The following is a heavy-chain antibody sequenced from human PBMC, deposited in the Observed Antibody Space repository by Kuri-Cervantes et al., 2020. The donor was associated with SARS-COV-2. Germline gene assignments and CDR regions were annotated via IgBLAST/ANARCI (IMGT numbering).Heavy chain of an antibody. CDR1: GFPFGDYA. Sequence: GESLKISCTASGFPFGDYAMSWVRQAPGKGLEWVAVISYDGSNKYYADSVKGRFTISRDNSKNTLYLQMNSLRAEDTAVYYCANSLLLSLDYWGQGTLVTVSS. CDR2: ISYDGSNK. CDR3: ANSLLLSLDY. V-gene: IGHV3-30-3*02. D-gene: IGHD1-26*01. J-gene: IGHJ4*02.